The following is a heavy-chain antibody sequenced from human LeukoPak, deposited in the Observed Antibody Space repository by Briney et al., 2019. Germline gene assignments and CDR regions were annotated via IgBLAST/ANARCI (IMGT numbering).Heavy chain of an antibody. CDR1: GFTFSTYS. J-gene: IGHJ4*02. D-gene: IGHD6-19*01. CDR3: ARVGYSSGWYFDY. V-gene: IGHV3-21*01. Sequence: GGSLRLSCAASGFTFSTYSMNWVRQAPGKGLEGVSSISSTSSYIYYADSVKGRFTISRDNTQKSLYLQMNSLRAEDTAVYYCARVGYSSGWYFDYWGQGTLVTVSS. CDR2: ISSTSSYI.